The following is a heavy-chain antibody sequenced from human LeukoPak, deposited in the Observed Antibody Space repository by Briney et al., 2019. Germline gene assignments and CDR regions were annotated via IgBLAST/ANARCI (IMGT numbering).Heavy chain of an antibody. CDR3: ARWGVAYYYGSGSYNDY. CDR2: ISAYNGNT. J-gene: IGHJ4*02. CDR1: GYTFTSYG. D-gene: IGHD3-10*01. V-gene: IGHV1-18*01. Sequence: ASVKVSCKASGYTFTSYGISWVRQAPGQGLEWMGWISAYNGNTNYAQKLQGRVTMTTDTSTSTAYMELRSLRSDDTAVYYCARWGVAYYYGSGSYNDYWGQGTLVTVSS.